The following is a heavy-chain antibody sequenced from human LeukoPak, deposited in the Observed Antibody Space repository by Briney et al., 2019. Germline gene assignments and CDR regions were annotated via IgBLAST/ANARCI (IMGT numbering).Heavy chain of an antibody. CDR3: ARDSTYSSSWYAGNAFDI. Sequence: PSETLSLTCTVSGGSISSGGYYWSWIRQPPGKGLEWIGYIYYSGSTYYNPSLKSRVTISVDTSKNQFSLKLSSVTAADTAVYYCARDSTYSSSWYAGNAFDIWGQGTMVTVSS. CDR2: IYYSGST. D-gene: IGHD6-13*01. V-gene: IGHV4-31*03. J-gene: IGHJ3*02. CDR1: GGSISSGGYY.